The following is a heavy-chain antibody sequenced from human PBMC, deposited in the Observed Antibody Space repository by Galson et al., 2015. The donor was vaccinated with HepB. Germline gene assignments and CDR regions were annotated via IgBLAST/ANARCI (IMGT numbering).Heavy chain of an antibody. CDR3: ARSLGLVGPNFDN. J-gene: IGHJ4*02. Sequence: PALVKPTQTLTLTCTFSGFSLRTTGVGVGWVRQSPGKALEWLALLYWSDDELYSPSLRSRLTITKDTSKNQVVLTMTNLDHMDTATYYCARSLGLVGPNFDNWGQGTLVTVSS. CDR2: LYWSDDE. CDR1: GFSLRTTGVG. V-gene: IGHV2-5*01. D-gene: IGHD3-16*01.